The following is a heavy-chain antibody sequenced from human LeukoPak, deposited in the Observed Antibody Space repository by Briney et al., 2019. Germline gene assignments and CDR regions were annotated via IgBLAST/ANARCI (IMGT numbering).Heavy chain of an antibody. CDR3: AREGSSSWYNLRYYYYYGTDV. CDR2: IYHSGST. Sequence: GSLRLSCAASGFTFSNAWMNWVRQPPGKGLEWIGEIYHSGSTNYNPSLKSRVTISVDKSKNQFSLKLSSVTAADTAVYYCAREGSSSWYNLRYYYYYGTDVWGQGTTVTVSS. V-gene: IGHV4-4*02. J-gene: IGHJ6*02. D-gene: IGHD6-13*01. CDR1: GFTFSNAW.